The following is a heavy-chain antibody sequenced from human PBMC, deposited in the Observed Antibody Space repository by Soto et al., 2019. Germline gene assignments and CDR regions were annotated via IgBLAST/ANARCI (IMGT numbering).Heavy chain of an antibody. J-gene: IGHJ4*02. CDR1: GFTFSSYG. CDR3: ARDQYYDSSGYGALH. CDR2: IWYDGSNK. D-gene: IGHD3-22*01. V-gene: IGHV3-33*01. Sequence: GGSLRLSCAASGFTFSSYGMHWVRQAPGKGLEWVAVIWYDGSNKYYADSVKGRFTISRDNSKNTLYLQMNSLRAEDTAVYYCARDQYYDSSGYGALHWGQGTLVTVSS.